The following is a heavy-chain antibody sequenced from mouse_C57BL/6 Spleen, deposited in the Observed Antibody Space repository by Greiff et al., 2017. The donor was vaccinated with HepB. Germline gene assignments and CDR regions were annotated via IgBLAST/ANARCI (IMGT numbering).Heavy chain of an antibody. Sequence: EVQLQQSGPELVKPGASVKISCKASGYTFTDYYMNWVKQSHGKSLEWIGDINPNNGGTSYNQKFKGKATLTVDKSSSTAYMELRSLTSEDSAVYYCARNPLITTVVEYAMDYWGQGTSVTVSS. CDR3: ARNPLITTVVEYAMDY. D-gene: IGHD1-1*01. CDR2: INPNNGGT. CDR1: GYTFTDYY. V-gene: IGHV1-26*01. J-gene: IGHJ4*01.